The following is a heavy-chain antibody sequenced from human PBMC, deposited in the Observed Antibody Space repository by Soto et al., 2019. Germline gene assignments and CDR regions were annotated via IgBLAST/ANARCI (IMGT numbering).Heavy chain of an antibody. D-gene: IGHD2-15*01. CDR1: GYTFTSYG. CDR2: ISAYNGNT. J-gene: IGHJ4*02. CDR3: ARDRPTSRGGIVVVVAATPADY. V-gene: IGHV1-18*01. Sequence: QVQRVQSGAEVKKPGASVKSSCKASGYTFTSYGISWVRQAPGQGLEWMGWISAYNGNTNYAQKLQGRVTMTTDTSTSTAYMELRSLRSDDTAVYYCARDRPTSRGGIVVVVAATPADYWGQGTLVTVSS.